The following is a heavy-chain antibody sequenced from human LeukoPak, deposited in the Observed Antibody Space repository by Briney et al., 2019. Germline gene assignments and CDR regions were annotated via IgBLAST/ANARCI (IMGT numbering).Heavy chain of an antibody. Sequence: GESLKISSKGSGYRFSMSWIAWVRQMPGKGLEWMGIVLPGDSDTRYSPSFRGQATISADKSINTAYVQWSSLKASDTATYYCETLRGDAALIAGSDAFDFWGQGTMVTVSS. CDR2: VLPGDSDT. J-gene: IGHJ3*01. V-gene: IGHV5-51*01. CDR1: GYRFSMSW. D-gene: IGHD5-18*01. CDR3: ETLRGDAALIAGSDAFDF.